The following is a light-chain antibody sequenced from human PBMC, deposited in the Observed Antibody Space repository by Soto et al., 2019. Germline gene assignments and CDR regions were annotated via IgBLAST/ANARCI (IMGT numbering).Light chain of an antibody. V-gene: IGLV4-69*01. CDR3: QTWGTGVV. CDR1: SAYGTYA. Sequence: QLVLTQSPSASASLGASVKLTCTLNSAYGTYAIAWHQQQSQKGPRFLMRLNSDGSHTKGDGIPDRFSGSTSGSERYLTISSLQSEDEADYYCQTWGTGVVFGGGTKVTVL. CDR2: LNSDGSH. J-gene: IGLJ2*01.